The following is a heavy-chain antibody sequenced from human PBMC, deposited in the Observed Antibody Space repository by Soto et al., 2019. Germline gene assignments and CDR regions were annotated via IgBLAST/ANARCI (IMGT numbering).Heavy chain of an antibody. CDR1: GGTFSSYA. Sequence: ASVKVSCKASGGTFSSYAISWVRQAPGQGLEWMGGIIPIFGTANYAQKFQGRVTITADESTSTAYMELSSLRSEDTAVYYCARGQVPNHPLAVVPASDYYYYGMDVWGQGTTVTVSS. D-gene: IGHD6-19*01. CDR2: IIPIFGTA. V-gene: IGHV1-69*13. J-gene: IGHJ6*02. CDR3: ARGQVPNHPLAVVPASDYYYYGMDV.